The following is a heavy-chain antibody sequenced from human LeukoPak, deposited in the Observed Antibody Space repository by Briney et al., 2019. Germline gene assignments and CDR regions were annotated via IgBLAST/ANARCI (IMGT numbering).Heavy chain of an antibody. Sequence: GGSLRLSCAASGFTFSNAWMSWVRQAPGKGLEWVGRIKSKTDGGTTDYAAPVKGRFTISRDNSKNTLYLQMNSLRAEDTAVYYCARELIVVVAAPIDYWGQGTLVTVSS. J-gene: IGHJ4*02. CDR2: IKSKTDGGTT. D-gene: IGHD2-15*01. V-gene: IGHV3-15*01. CDR3: ARELIVVVAAPIDY. CDR1: GFTFSNAW.